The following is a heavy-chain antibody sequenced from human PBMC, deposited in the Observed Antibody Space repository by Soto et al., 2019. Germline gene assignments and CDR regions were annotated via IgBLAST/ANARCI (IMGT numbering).Heavy chain of an antibody. V-gene: IGHV4-39*07. CDR1: GGSISSSSYY. J-gene: IGHJ4*02. CDR2: IYYSGNT. CDR3: ARERAVAGSFDF. D-gene: IGHD6-19*01. Sequence: PSETLSLTCTVSGGSISSSSYYWGWIRQPPGKGLEWIGSIYYSGNTNYNPSLKSRVTISVDTSKNQFSLKLNSVTAADTAVYYCARERAVAGSFDFWGQGMLVTVSS.